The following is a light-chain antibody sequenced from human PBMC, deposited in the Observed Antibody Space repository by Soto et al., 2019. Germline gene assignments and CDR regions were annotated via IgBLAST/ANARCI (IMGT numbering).Light chain of an antibody. J-gene: IGLJ2*01. CDR3: LLYYGGQLGV. CDR1: TGAVTSSNY. CDR2: STN. Sequence: QAVVTQEPSLTVSPGGTVTLTCAVYTGAVTSSNYPNWFQQKPGQAPRALIYSTNHKYSWTPARFSGYLLGGKAALTLSGVQPEDEADYYCLLYYGGQLGVFGGGTTLTVL. V-gene: IGLV7-43*01.